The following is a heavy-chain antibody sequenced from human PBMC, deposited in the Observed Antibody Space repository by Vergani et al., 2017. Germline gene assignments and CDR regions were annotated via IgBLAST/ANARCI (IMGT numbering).Heavy chain of an antibody. Sequence: QVQLQESGPGLVKPSETLSLTCAVSGYSISSGYYWGWLRQPPGKGLEWIGSIYHSGRTYYNPSLKRRVTISVDTSKNQFSLKLSSVTAADTAVYYCARLIGYVRAVAASYFDYWGQGTLVTVSS. V-gene: IGHV4-38-2*01. J-gene: IGHJ4*02. D-gene: IGHD6-19*01. CDR1: GYSISSGYY. CDR2: IYHSGRT. CDR3: ARLIGYVRAVAASYFDY.